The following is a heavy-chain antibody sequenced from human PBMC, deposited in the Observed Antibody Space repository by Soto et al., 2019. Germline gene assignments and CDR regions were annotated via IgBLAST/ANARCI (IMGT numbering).Heavy chain of an antibody. CDR2: IYYSGST. J-gene: IGHJ6*02. D-gene: IGHD2-15*01. V-gene: IGHV4-31*03. Sequence: PSETLSLTCTFSGGSISSGGYYWSWIRQHPGKGLEWIGYIYYSGSTYYNPSLKSRVTISVDTSKNQFSLKLSSVTAADTAVYYCARERDKGMDVWGQGTTVTVSS. CDR1: GGSISSGGYY. CDR3: ARERDKGMDV.